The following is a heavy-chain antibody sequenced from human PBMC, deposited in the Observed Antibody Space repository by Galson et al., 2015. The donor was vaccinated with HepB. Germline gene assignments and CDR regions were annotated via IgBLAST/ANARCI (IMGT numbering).Heavy chain of an antibody. V-gene: IGHV3-23*01. CDR1: GFTFSNFA. Sequence: SLRLSCAASGFTFSNFAMTWVRQAPGKGLEWVSGISVSGGSTYYAVSVKGRFAISRDNSKNTLYLQMNSLRAEDTASYYCARHILPYSYGVDVWGQGTTVTVSS. D-gene: IGHD2-2*02. CDR2: ISVSGGST. J-gene: IGHJ6*02. CDR3: ARHILPYSYGVDV.